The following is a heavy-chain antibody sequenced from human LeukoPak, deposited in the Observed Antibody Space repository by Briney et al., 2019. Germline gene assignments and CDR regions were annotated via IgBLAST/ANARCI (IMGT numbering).Heavy chain of an antibody. D-gene: IGHD6-13*01. CDR1: GYTFTGYY. CDR3: ARGEAQQLVEDSFDY. J-gene: IGHJ4*02. CDR2: INPNSGGT. V-gene: IGHV1-2*02. Sequence: ASVKVSCKASGYTFTGYYMHWVRQAPGQGLEWMGWINPNSGGTNYAQKFQGRVTMTRDTSISTAYMELRSLRSDDTAVYYCARGEAQQLVEDSFDYWGQGTLVTVSS.